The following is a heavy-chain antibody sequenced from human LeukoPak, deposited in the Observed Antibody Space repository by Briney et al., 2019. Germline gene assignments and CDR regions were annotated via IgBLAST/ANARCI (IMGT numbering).Heavy chain of an antibody. J-gene: IGHJ4*02. CDR3: ATETNGRHYDY. Sequence: GSLRLSCTTSGLPFSTSGFNWVRQAPGKGLEWVASIGPTGFDRYHADSIKGRFTITRDNANNFLYLQMDSLRAEDTAVYYCATETNGRHYDYWGQGTLLTVSS. CDR2: IGPTGFDR. D-gene: IGHD1-14*01. V-gene: IGHV3-21*06. CDR1: GLPFSTSG.